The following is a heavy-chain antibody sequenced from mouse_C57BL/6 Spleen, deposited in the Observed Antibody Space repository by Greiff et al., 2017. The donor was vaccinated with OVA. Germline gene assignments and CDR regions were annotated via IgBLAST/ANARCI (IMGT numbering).Heavy chain of an antibody. CDR1: GYTFTDYY. Sequence: QVQLQQSGAELVRPGASVKLSCKASGYTFTDYYINWVKQRPGQGLEWIARIYPGSGNTYYNEKFKGKATLTAEKSSSTAYMQLSRLTSEDSAVYFCARTKGITTGGYFDYWGQGTTLTVSS. J-gene: IGHJ2*01. CDR2: IYPGSGNT. CDR3: ARTKGITTGGYFDY. D-gene: IGHD1-1*01. V-gene: IGHV1-76*01.